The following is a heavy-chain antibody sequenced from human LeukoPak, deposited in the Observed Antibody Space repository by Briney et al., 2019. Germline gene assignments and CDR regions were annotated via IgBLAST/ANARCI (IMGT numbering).Heavy chain of an antibody. CDR1: GGTFSSYA. CDR2: IIPIFGTA. J-gene: IGHJ6*03. CDR3: ARDIKQLAGGAYYYYMDV. D-gene: IGHD6-6*01. V-gene: IGHV1-69*05. Sequence: ASVKVSCKASGGTFSSYAISWVRQAPGQGLEWMGGIIPIFGTANYAQKFQGRVTITTDESTSTAYMELSSLRSEDTAVYYCARDIKQLAGGAYYYYMDVWGKGTTVTVSS.